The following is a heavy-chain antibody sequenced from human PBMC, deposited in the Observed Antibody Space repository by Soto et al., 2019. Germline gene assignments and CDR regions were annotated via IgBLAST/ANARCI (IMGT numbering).Heavy chain of an antibody. Sequence: QVQLQESGPGLVKPSQTLSLTCTVSGGSISSGGYYWSWIRQHPGKGLEWIGYIYYSGSTYYNPSLKSRVTISVDTSKNQFSLKLSSVTAADTAVYYCARVRGRIVVVTDDAFDIWGQGTMVTVSS. D-gene: IGHD2-21*02. CDR3: ARVRGRIVVVTDDAFDI. CDR1: GGSISSGGYY. CDR2: IYYSGST. V-gene: IGHV4-31*03. J-gene: IGHJ3*02.